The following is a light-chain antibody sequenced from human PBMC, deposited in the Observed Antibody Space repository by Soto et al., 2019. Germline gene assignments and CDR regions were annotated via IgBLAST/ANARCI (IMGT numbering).Light chain of an antibody. Sequence: IQMTQSPSSVSASVGDIVTISCRASEDINSRLAWYQQKPGNAPKLLIYAAFILQSGVPSRFSGYGSGTDFTLSISSLQPEDFATYYCQQADSFPITFGQGTRLEIK. CDR1: EDINSR. CDR3: QQADSFPIT. V-gene: IGKV1-12*01. CDR2: AAF. J-gene: IGKJ5*01.